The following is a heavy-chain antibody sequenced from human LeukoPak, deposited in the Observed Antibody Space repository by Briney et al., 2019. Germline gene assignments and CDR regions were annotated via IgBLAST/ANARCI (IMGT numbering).Heavy chain of an antibody. V-gene: IGHV4-34*01. D-gene: IGHD6-6*01. Sequence: SETLSLTCAVYGGSFSGYYWSWIRQPPGKGLEWIGEINHSGSTNYNPSLKSRVTISVDTSKNQFSLKLSSVTAADTAVYYCARGTLYYSSSDYYYYYMDVWGQGTLVTVSS. CDR3: ARGTLYYSSSDYYYYYMDV. CDR1: GGSFSGYY. J-gene: IGHJ6*03. CDR2: INHSGST.